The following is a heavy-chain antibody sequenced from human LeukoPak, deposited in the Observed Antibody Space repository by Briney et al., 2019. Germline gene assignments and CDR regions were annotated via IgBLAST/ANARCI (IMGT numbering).Heavy chain of an antibody. D-gene: IGHD5-24*01. CDR1: GFSFSDYY. CDR3: ARAPDGYNLDF. V-gene: IGHV3-11*05. CDR2: TSSRSSYR. Sequence: GGSLRLSCAASGFSFSDYYMSWIRQAPGKGLEWISYTSSRSSYRNYADSVKGRFTISRDTAKNSLYLRMNSLRAEDTAVYYCARAPDGYNLDFWGQGTLVTVSS. J-gene: IGHJ4*02.